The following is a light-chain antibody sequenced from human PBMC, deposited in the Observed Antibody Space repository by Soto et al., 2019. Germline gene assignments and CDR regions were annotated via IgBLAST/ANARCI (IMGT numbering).Light chain of an antibody. CDR2: DVS. V-gene: IGLV2-14*01. J-gene: IGLJ2*01. CDR3: NSYTRSNTLV. Sequence: QSALTQPASVSGSPGQSITISCTGTSSDVGGYNYVSWYQQYPGKAPKLIIFDVSNRPSGVSDRFSGSKSGNTASLAISGLQAEDEADYYCNSYTRSNTLVFGGGTKVTVL. CDR1: SSDVGGYNY.